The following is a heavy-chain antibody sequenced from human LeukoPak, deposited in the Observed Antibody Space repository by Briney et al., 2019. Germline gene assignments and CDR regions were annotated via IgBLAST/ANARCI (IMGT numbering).Heavy chain of an antibody. D-gene: IGHD3-22*01. CDR2: IYTSGST. V-gene: IGHV4-4*07. J-gene: IGHJ4*02. Sequence: LEWXGRIYTSGSTNYNPSLKSRVTMSVDTSKNQFSLKLSSVTAADTAVYYCARAKRSYYDSSVWYFDYWGQGTLVT. CDR3: ARAKRSYYDSSVWYFDY.